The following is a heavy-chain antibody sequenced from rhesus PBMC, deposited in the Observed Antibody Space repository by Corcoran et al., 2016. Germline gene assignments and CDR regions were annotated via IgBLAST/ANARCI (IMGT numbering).Heavy chain of an antibody. CDR2: IRWCTGST. D-gene: IGHD1-44*02. V-gene: IGHV4-65*01. CDR1: GGSISSSNW. CDR3: ARYSGSYHFDY. J-gene: IGHJ4*01. Sequence: QVQLQESGPAVVKPSETLSRTCAVSGGSISSSNWGGWIRQPPGKGLGGIGYIRWCTGSTTDNPSLKSRVTISSDTSKHPFSLKLSSVTAADTAVYYCARYSGSYHFDYWGQGVLVTVSS.